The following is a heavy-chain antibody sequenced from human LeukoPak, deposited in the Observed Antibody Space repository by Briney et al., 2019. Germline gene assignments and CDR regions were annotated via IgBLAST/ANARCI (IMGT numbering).Heavy chain of an antibody. V-gene: IGHV4-59*08. CDR2: IYYSGST. CDR3: ARSFNWNYRRVELDY. D-gene: IGHD1-7*01. CDR1: GGSLSTYY. Sequence: SETLSLTCTVSGGSLSTYYWSWIRQPPGEGLEWIGYIYYSGSTKYNPSLKSRVTISVDTSKNQFSLKLSSVTAADTAVYYCARSFNWNYRRVELDYWGQGTLVTVSS. J-gene: IGHJ4*02.